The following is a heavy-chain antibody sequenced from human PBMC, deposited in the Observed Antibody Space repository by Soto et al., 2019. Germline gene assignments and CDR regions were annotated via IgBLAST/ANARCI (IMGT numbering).Heavy chain of an antibody. CDR1: GFTFSSYG. V-gene: IGHV3-30*18. CDR3: AKDWLGYCSGGSCYSNGY. CDR2: ISYDGSNK. D-gene: IGHD2-15*01. J-gene: IGHJ4*02. Sequence: PGGSLRLSCAASGFTFSSYGMHWVRQAPGKGLEWVAVISYDGSNKYYADSVKGRFTISRDNSKNTLYLQMNSLRAEDTAVYYCAKDWLGYCSGGSCYSNGYWGQGTLVTVSS.